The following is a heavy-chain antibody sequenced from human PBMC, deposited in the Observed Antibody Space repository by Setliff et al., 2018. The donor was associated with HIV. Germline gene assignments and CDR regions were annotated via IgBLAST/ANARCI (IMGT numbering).Heavy chain of an antibody. CDR1: GFTFSSYA. CDR2: ISRSGNTI. J-gene: IGHJ4*02. D-gene: IGHD6-19*01. V-gene: IGHV3-48*04. CDR3: ARAVHSGWYYFDY. Sequence: GGSLRLSCAASGFTFSSYAMHWVRQAPGKGLEWVSYISRSGNTIYYADSVKGRFTISRDNAKNSLFLQVNSLRAEDTAVYYCARAVHSGWYYFDYWGQGTLVTVSS.